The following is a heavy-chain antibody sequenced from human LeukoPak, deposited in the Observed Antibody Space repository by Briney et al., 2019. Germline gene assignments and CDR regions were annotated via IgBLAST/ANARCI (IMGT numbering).Heavy chain of an antibody. CDR2: IRSQANRYAT. J-gene: IGHJ4*02. CDR3: TRHDM. Sequence: PGGTLRLSCAASGFTFSGSAMHWVGQASGKGLEWVGRIRSQANRYATAYAASVKGRFTISRDDSKNTASLQMNSLKPEDTAVYYCTRHDMWGQGTLVTASS. CDR1: GFTFSGSA. V-gene: IGHV3-73*01.